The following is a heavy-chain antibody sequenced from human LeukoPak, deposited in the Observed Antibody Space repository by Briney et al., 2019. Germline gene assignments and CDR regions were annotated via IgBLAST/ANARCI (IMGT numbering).Heavy chain of an antibody. CDR2: IYYSGST. D-gene: IGHD4-17*01. V-gene: IGHV4-39*07. Sequence: SETLSLTCTVSGGSISSSSYYWGWIRQPPGKGLEWIGSIYYSGSTYYNPSLKSRVTTSVDTSKNQFSLKLSSVTAADTAVYYCARSKNDYGVNWFDPWGQGTLVAVSS. J-gene: IGHJ5*02. CDR3: ARSKNDYGVNWFDP. CDR1: GGSISSSSYY.